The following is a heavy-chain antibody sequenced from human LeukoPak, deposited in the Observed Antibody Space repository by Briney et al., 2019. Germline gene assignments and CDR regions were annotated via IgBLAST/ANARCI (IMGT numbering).Heavy chain of an antibody. V-gene: IGHV3-30*02. CDR2: INYNGDDL. CDR1: GFTFSGHG. J-gene: IGHJ4*02. Sequence: PGGSLRLSCAASGFTFSGHGMHWVRQAPGKGLEWMSYINYNGDDLFYADSVRGRFSISRDNHKNTVYLQMSSLSAEDTAVYFCVRDGNWACYYWGQGTLVTVSS. CDR3: VRDGNWACYY. D-gene: IGHD7-27*01.